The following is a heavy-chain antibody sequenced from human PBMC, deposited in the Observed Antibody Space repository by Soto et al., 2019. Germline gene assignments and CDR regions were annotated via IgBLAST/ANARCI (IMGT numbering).Heavy chain of an antibody. CDR1: GYSFTSYC. Sequence: EVQLVQSGAEVKKPGESLKISCKGPGYSFTSYCIGWVRQMPGKGLEWMGIIYPGDSDTRYSPSFQGQVTISADKSISTAYLQWSSLKASDTAIYYCARTAAAGKYYYGVDVWGQGTTVTVSS. V-gene: IGHV5-51*01. J-gene: IGHJ6*02. CDR2: IYPGDSDT. D-gene: IGHD6-13*01. CDR3: ARTAAAGKYYYGVDV.